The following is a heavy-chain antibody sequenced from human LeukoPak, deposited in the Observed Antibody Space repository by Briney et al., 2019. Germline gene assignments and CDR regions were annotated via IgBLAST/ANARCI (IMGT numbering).Heavy chain of an antibody. Sequence: ASVKVSCKASGYTFTSYAMHWVRQAPGQRLGWMGWINAGNGNTKYSQKFQGRVTITRDTSASTAYMELSSLRSEDTAVYYCARLQAPITFGGVIVIDDAFDIWGQGTMVTVSS. V-gene: IGHV1-3*01. CDR2: INAGNGNT. D-gene: IGHD3-16*02. CDR3: ARLQAPITFGGVIVIDDAFDI. J-gene: IGHJ3*02. CDR1: GYTFTSYA.